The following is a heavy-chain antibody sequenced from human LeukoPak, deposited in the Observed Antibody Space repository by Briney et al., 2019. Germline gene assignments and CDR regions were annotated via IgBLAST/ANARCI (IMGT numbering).Heavy chain of an antibody. CDR3: ARSQPRDSGTYLFDWFDP. CDR2: ISYDGSNE. J-gene: IGHJ5*02. CDR1: GFTFSSYV. V-gene: IGHV3-30*04. Sequence: GGSLRLSCAASGFTFSSYVMHWVRQAPGKGLEWVAIISYDGSNEYYADSVKGRFTISRDNSKNTLYLQMNSLRAADTAVYYCARSQPRDSGTYLFDWFDPWGQGTLVTVSS. D-gene: IGHD3-10*01.